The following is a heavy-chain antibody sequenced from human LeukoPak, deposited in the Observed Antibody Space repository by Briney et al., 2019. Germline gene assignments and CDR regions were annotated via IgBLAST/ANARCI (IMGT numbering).Heavy chain of an antibody. J-gene: IGHJ6*02. D-gene: IGHD4-17*01. V-gene: IGHV3-30-3*01. CDR1: GFTFSSYA. Sequence: GGSLRLSCAASGFTFSSYAMHWVRQAPGKGLEWVAVISYDGSNKYYADSVKGRFTISRDNSKNTLYLQMNSLRAEDTAVYYCATSDRYGDNPYYYYGMDVWGQGTTVTVSS. CDR3: ATSDRYGDNPYYYYGMDV. CDR2: ISYDGSNK.